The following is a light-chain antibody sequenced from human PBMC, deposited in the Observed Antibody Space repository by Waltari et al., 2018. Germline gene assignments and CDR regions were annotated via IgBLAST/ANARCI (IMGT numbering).Light chain of an antibody. Sequence: DIVLTQCPATLSLSPGEGATLPCTASQNVSSRYLSWFHQKPGQAPRLLIYGASTRATGFPARFSGSRSGTEFPLTISSQQPEDFAVHYCQQDHNLFPFGGGTQVEIK. J-gene: IGKJ4*01. CDR1: QNVSSRY. CDR2: GAS. CDR3: QQDHNLFP. V-gene: IGKV3D-7*01.